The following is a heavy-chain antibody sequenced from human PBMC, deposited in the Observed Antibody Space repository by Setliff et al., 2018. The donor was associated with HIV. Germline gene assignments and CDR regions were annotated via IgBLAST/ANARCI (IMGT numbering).Heavy chain of an antibody. Sequence: PSETLSLTCIVSGGSINSGYYWSWIRQPPGKGLEWIGYIYYTGSTYYNPSLKSRVTISVDTSKNQFSLKLTSVTAADTAVYYCAREASSWYYYFDSWGQGALVTVSS. V-gene: IGHV4-30-4*08. CDR2: IYYTGST. D-gene: IGHD6-13*01. CDR1: GGSINSGYY. CDR3: AREASSWYYYFDS. J-gene: IGHJ4*02.